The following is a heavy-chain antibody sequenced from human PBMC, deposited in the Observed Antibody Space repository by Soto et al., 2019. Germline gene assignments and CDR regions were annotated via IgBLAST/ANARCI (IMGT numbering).Heavy chain of an antibody. Sequence: GGSLRLSCAASGFTFSSYGMHWVRQAPGKGLEWVAVISYDGSNKYYADSVKGRLTISRDNSKNTLYLQMNSLGAEDTAVYYCAKDPEVYYDYIWGSYRYGYFDYWGQGTLVTVSS. CDR3: AKDPEVYYDYIWGSYRYGYFDY. CDR2: ISYDGSNK. CDR1: GFTFSSYG. V-gene: IGHV3-30*18. J-gene: IGHJ4*02. D-gene: IGHD3-16*02.